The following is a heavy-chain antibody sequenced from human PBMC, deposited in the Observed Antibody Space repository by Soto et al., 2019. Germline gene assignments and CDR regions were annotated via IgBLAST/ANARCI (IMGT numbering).Heavy chain of an antibody. CDR3: AIAPGRSSSSGSVY. CDR1: GFTFSSYA. V-gene: IGHV3-23*01. J-gene: IGHJ4*02. D-gene: IGHD6-6*01. CDR2: ISGSGCST. Sequence: GGSLRLSCAASGFTFSSYAMSWVRQAPGKGLEWVSAISGSGCSTYYADSVKGRFTISRDNSKNTLDLQMNSLRAEDTAVYYCAIAPGRSSSSGSVYWGQGTLVTVSS.